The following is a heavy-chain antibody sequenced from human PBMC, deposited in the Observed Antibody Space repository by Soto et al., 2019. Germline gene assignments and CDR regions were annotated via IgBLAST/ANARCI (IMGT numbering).Heavy chain of an antibody. Sequence: GGSLRLSCAASGFTFSSYGMHWVRQAPGKGLEWVAVISYDGSNKYYADSVKGRFTISRDNSKNTLYLQMNSLRAEDTAVYYCAKDTENSRITIFGVVTQPRDPYFDYWGQGTLVTVSS. D-gene: IGHD3-3*01. CDR1: GFTFSSYG. CDR3: AKDTENSRITIFGVVTQPRDPYFDY. CDR2: ISYDGSNK. V-gene: IGHV3-30*18. J-gene: IGHJ4*02.